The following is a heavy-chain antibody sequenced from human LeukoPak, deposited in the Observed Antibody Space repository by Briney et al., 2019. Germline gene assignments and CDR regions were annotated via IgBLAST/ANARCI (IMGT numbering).Heavy chain of an antibody. J-gene: IGHJ5*02. V-gene: IGHV4-61*02. CDR2: IYTSGST. CDR3: ARVRYYYDSSGFNWFDP. D-gene: IGHD3-22*01. CDR1: GGSISSGNYY. Sequence: SETLSLTCTVSGGSISSGNYYWSWIRQPAGKGLEWIGRIYTSGSTNYNPSLKSRVTISVDTSKNQFSLKLSSVTAADTAVYYCARVRYYYDSSGFNWFDPWGQGTLVTVSS.